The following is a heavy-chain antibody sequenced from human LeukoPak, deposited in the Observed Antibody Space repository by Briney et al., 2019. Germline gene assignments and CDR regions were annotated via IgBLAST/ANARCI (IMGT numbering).Heavy chain of an antibody. J-gene: IGHJ3*02. D-gene: IGHD4-17*01. CDR3: AREYSDYGNAFDI. CDR2: ISNDGSKK. Sequence: PGGSLRLSCAASGFTFNSYAMHWVRQAPGKGLDWVAVISNDGSKKNYADSVKGRFTISRDNSKNTLYLQMNSLRAEDTAVFYCAREYSDYGNAFDIWGQGTMVTVSS. CDR1: GFTFNSYA. V-gene: IGHV3-30-3*01.